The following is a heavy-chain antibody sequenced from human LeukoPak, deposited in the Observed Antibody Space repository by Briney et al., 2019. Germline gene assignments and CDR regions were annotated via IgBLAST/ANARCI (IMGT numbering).Heavy chain of an antibody. D-gene: IGHD2-15*01. Sequence: SVKVSCKASGGTFSSYAISWVRQAPGQGLEWMGGIIPIFGTANYAQKFQGRVTITADESTSTAYMELSSLRSEDTAVYYCAGYCSGGSCYSEPDTYYYYGMDVWGQGTTVTVSS. J-gene: IGHJ6*02. V-gene: IGHV1-69*13. CDR1: GGTFSSYA. CDR3: AGYCSGGSCYSEPDTYYYYGMDV. CDR2: IIPIFGTA.